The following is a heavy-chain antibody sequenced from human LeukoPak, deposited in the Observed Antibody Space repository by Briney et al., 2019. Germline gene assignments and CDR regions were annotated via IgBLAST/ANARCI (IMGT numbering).Heavy chain of an antibody. J-gene: IGHJ4*02. V-gene: IGHV4-4*07. D-gene: IGHD3-22*01. Sequence: PSETLSLTCTVSGDSISSYYWSWIRQPAGKGLEWIGRIYTSGSTNYNPSLKSRVTMSVDTSKNQFSLKLSSVTAADTAVYYCATGKSSGRLPPDFDYWGQGTLVTVSS. CDR1: GDSISSYY. CDR2: IYTSGST. CDR3: ATGKSSGRLPPDFDY.